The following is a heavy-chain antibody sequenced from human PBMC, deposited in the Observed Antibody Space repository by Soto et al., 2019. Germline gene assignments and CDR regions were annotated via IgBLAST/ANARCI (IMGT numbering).Heavy chain of an antibody. CDR1: GFTFSSYS. V-gene: IGHV3-21*01. Sequence: PGGSLRLSCAASGFTFSSYSMNWVRQAPGKGLEWVSSISSSSSYIYYADSVKGRFTISRDNAKNSLYLQMNSLRAEDTAVYYCATMEPGIAAAGTGGGGQGTLVTVSS. CDR2: ISSSSSYI. J-gene: IGHJ4*02. CDR3: ATMEPGIAAAGTGG. D-gene: IGHD6-13*01.